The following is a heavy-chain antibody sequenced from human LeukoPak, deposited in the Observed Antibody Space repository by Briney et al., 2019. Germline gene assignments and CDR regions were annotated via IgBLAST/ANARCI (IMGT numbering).Heavy chain of an antibody. CDR1: GFTFSSYW. Sequence: GGSLRLSCAASGFTFSSYWMTWVRQAPGKGLEWVSYISSSSSTIYYADSVKGRFTISRDNAKNSLYLQMNSLRAEDTAVYYCASLGYCSSTSCYSHWFDPWGQGTLVTVSS. D-gene: IGHD2-2*01. CDR3: ASLGYCSSTSCYSHWFDP. V-gene: IGHV3-48*01. J-gene: IGHJ5*02. CDR2: ISSSSSTI.